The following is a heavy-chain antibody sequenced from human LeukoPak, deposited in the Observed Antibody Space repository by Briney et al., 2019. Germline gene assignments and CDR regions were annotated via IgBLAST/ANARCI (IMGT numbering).Heavy chain of an antibody. CDR1: GFSVGTKY. CDR2: LYSGGDT. J-gene: IGHJ2*01. D-gene: IGHD3-10*01. CDR3: TRVGDHYHWYFEL. Sequence: GGSLTLSCAASGFSVGTKYMNWVRQAPGKGLEWVSILYSGGDTYYADSVKGRFTISRDNSRNTLSLQMNSLRVDDTAVYYCTRVGDHYHWYFELWGRGTLVTVSS. V-gene: IGHV3-53*01.